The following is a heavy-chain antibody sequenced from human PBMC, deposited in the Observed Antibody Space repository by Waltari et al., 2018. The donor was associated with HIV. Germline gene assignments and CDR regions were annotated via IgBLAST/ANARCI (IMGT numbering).Heavy chain of an antibody. CDR1: NFSVSGKH. V-gene: IGHV3-53*01. Sequence: AESGGRLIQPGGSLGLSCTASNFSVSGKHVTWIRQAPGGSLEWVGVIYPDDTTHYADSVSGRFTISRAKSRTTVLLRMNGLFVDDTATYFCATGVRYYGPWGQGTRVTVSS. CDR2: IYPDDTT. CDR3: ATGVRYYGP. J-gene: IGHJ5*02. D-gene: IGHD3-10*01.